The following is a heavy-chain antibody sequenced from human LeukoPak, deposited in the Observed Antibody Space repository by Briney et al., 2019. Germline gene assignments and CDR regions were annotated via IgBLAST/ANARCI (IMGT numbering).Heavy chain of an antibody. CDR1: GGSISSYY. CDR3: ARLGYDILTGYYTGFDY. J-gene: IGHJ4*02. V-gene: IGHV4-59*08. Sequence: SETLSLTCAVSGGSISSYYWSWIRQPPGKGLEWIGYIYYSGSTNYNPSLKSRVTISVDTSKNQFFLKLSSVTAADPAVYYCARLGYDILTGYYTGFDYWGQGTLVTVSS. CDR2: IYYSGST. D-gene: IGHD3-9*01.